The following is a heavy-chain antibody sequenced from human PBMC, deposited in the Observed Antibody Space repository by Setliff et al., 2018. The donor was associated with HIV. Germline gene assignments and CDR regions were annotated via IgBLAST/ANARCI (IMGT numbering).Heavy chain of an antibody. J-gene: IGHJ4*02. Sequence: LSLTCTVSGGSASNSRYYWSWVRQPPGKGLEWIGYVYHSGTVYYNPSLKSRVTISIDTSKKQFSLKLTSVTAADAAIYYCVASSSWSCRLNYWGQGTLVTVSS. CDR3: VASSSWSCRLNY. CDR2: VYHSGTV. CDR1: GGSASNSRYY. V-gene: IGHV4-30-4*08. D-gene: IGHD2-2*01.